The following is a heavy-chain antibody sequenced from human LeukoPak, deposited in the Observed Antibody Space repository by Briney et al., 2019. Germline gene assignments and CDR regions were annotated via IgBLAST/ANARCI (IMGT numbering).Heavy chain of an antibody. CDR3: ARGRGSGSPLDY. D-gene: IGHD3-10*01. J-gene: IGHJ4*02. CDR1: GGSISSSSYY. CDR2: IYYSGST. V-gene: IGHV4-39*07. Sequence: TSETLSLTCTVSGGSISSSSYYWGWIRQPPGKGLEWIGSIYYSGSTYYNPSLKSRVTISVDTSKNQFSLKLSSVTAADTAVYYCARGRGSGSPLDYWGQGTLVTVSS.